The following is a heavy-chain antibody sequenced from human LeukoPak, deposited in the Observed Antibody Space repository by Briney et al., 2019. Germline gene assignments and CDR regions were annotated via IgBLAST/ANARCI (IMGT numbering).Heavy chain of an antibody. CDR1: GFTFSSYI. CDR2: ISTGSTYI. CDR3: ARDVGATHYYYGMDV. V-gene: IGHV3-21*01. J-gene: IGHJ6*02. D-gene: IGHD1-26*01. Sequence: GGSLRLSCAASGFTFSSYIMNWVRQAPGKGLEWVSSISTGSTYIYSADSVKGRFTISRDNSKNTLYLQMNSLRAEDTAVYYCARDVGATHYYYGMDVWGQGTTVTVSS.